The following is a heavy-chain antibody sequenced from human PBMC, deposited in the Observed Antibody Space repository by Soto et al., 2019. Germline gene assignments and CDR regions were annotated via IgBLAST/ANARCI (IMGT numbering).Heavy chain of an antibody. CDR1: GFSLSSGYY. Sequence: AETLSLTCAVSGFSLSSGYYWGWIRQPPGKGLEWIASMYYSGTTYYNPSLKSRVAISVDTSKNQVSLKLRSVTAEDTAVYYCVYSGWSDYWGQGTLVTVSS. CDR3: VYSGWSDY. J-gene: IGHJ4*02. D-gene: IGHD6-19*01. CDR2: MYYSGTT. V-gene: IGHV4-38-2*01.